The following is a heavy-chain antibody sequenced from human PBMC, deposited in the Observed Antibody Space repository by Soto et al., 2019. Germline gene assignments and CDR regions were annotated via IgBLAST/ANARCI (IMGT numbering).Heavy chain of an antibody. D-gene: IGHD1-26*01. CDR3: AKDRSRELPYYYYGMDV. CDR1: GFTFSSYG. V-gene: IGHV3-30*18. Sequence: QVQLVESGGGVVQPGRSLRLSCAASGFTFSSYGMHWVRQAPGKGLEWVAVISYDGSNKYYADSVKGRFTISRDNSKNTLYLQMNSLRAEDTAVYYCAKDRSRELPYYYYGMDVW. J-gene: IGHJ6*01. CDR2: ISYDGSNK.